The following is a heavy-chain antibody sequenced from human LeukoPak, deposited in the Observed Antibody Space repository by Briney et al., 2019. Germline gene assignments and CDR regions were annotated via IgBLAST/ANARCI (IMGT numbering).Heavy chain of an antibody. CDR3: ARIAGDNSLDY. J-gene: IGHJ4*02. CDR2: IHYSGST. Sequence: SETLSLTCTVSGGSISDYYRSWIRQPRGKGLEWMGYIHYSGSTNYNPSLKSRVIISVDTSKSQLSLKLSSVTAADTAVYYCARIAGDNSLDYWGQGTLVTVSS. V-gene: IGHV4-59*01. CDR1: GGSISDYY. D-gene: IGHD3-16*01.